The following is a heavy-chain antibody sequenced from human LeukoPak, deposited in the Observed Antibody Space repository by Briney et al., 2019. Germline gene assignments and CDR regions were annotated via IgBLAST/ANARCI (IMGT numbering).Heavy chain of an antibody. D-gene: IGHD2-15*01. CDR2: IYYSGGT. CDR1: GGSISSYY. V-gene: IGHV4-59*01. CDR3: ARGDMTNGVYFDY. Sequence: PSETLSLTCTVSGGSISSYYWSWIRQPPGEGLEWIGYIYYSGGTNYNPSLKSRVTISLDTSKNHFSLKLSSVTAADTAVYYCARGDMTNGVYFDYWGQGTLVTVSS. J-gene: IGHJ4*02.